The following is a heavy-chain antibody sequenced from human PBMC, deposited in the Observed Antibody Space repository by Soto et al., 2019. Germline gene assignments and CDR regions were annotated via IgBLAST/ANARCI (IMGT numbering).Heavy chain of an antibody. CDR2: ISGSGGST. D-gene: IGHD5-18*01. Sequence: GGSLRLSCAASGFTFSSYAMSWVRQAPGKGLEWVSAISGSGGSTYYADSVKGRFTTSRDNSKNTLYLQMNSLRAEDTAVYYCAKDMIQLWLPGYYGMDVWGQGTTVTVSS. CDR3: AKDMIQLWLPGYYGMDV. J-gene: IGHJ6*02. V-gene: IGHV3-23*01. CDR1: GFTFSSYA.